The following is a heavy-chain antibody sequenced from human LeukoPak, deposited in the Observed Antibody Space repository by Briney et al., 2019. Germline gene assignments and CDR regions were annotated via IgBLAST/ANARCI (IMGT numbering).Heavy chain of an antibody. V-gene: IGHV4-34*01. D-gene: IGHD2-15*01. CDR2: INHSGST. Sequence: PSETLSLTCAVYGESFTGYYWSWIRQPPGKGLEWIGEINHSGSTNYNPSLKSRVTISVDTSKNQFSLKLSSVTAADTAVYYCARGRSVCSGGSCYSAEYFQHWGQGTLVTVSS. CDR3: ARGRSVCSGGSCYSAEYFQH. J-gene: IGHJ1*01. CDR1: GESFTGYY.